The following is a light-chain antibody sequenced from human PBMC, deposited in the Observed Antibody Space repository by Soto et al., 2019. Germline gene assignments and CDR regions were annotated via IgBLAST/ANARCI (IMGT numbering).Light chain of an antibody. J-gene: IGKJ1*01. CDR3: PQYNNYWT. V-gene: IGKV1-5*01. CDR2: DAS. CDR1: QSISSW. Sequence: DIQMTPSPSTLSASVGDRVTTTCRASQSISSWLAWYQQTPGKAPKLLIYDASSLESGVPSRFSGSGSATEFTLTISSLQPDEFATYYCPQYNNYWTGGQGTKVDIK.